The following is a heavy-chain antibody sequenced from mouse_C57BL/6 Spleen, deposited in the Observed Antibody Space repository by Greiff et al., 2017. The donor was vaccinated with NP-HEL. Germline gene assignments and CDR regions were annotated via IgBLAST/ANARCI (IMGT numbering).Heavy chain of an antibody. D-gene: IGHD3-2*02. V-gene: IGHV1-80*01. CDR2: IYPGDGDT. J-gene: IGHJ3*01. CDR1: GYAFSSYW. CDR3: ARTLDSSGYWFAY. Sequence: VKLMESGAELVKPGASVKISCKASGYAFSSYWMNWVKQRPGKGLEWIGQIYPGDGDTNYNGKFKGKTTLTADKSSSTAYMQLSSLTSEDSAVYFCARTLDSSGYWFAYWGQGTLVTVSA.